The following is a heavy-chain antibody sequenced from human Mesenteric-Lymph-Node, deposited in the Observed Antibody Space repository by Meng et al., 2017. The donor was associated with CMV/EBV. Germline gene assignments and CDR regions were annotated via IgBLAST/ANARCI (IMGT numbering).Heavy chain of an antibody. CDR3: ARGRTVLRFLEWLSRYYFDY. Sequence: GSLRLSCTVSGGSISSYYWTWIRQPPGKGLEWIGYIYYSGSTNYNPSLKSRVTISIDTSKNQFSLKLSSVTAADTAVYYCARGRTVLRFLEWLSRYYFDYWGQGTLVTVSS. J-gene: IGHJ4*02. D-gene: IGHD3-3*01. CDR1: GGSISSYY. CDR2: IYYSGST. V-gene: IGHV4-59*12.